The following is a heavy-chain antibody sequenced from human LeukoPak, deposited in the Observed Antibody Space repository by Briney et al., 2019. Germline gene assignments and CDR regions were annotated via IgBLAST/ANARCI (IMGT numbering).Heavy chain of an antibody. J-gene: IGHJ4*02. V-gene: IGHV1-46*01. Sequence: ASVKVSCKASGYTFTSYYMHWVRQAPGQGLEWMGIINPSGGSTSYAQKFQGRVTMTRDMSTSTVYVELSSLRSEDTAVYYCARVGGSGWYLNWGQGTLVTVSS. CDR2: INPSGGST. CDR3: ARVGGSGWYLN. CDR1: GYTFTSYY. D-gene: IGHD6-19*01.